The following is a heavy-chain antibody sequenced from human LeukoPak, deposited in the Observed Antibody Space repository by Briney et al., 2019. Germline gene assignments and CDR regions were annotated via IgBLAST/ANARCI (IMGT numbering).Heavy chain of an antibody. J-gene: IGHJ4*02. CDR2: INHNGST. CDR1: GGSFSGYY. D-gene: IGHD3-10*01. V-gene: IGHV4-34*01. CDR3: ARGRRGHSGSYYNLGPYYFDY. Sequence: SETLSLTCAVYGGSFSGYYWSWIRQPPGKGLEWIGEINHNGSTNYNPSLKSRVTISVDTSKNQFSLKLSSVTAADTAVYYCARGRRGHSGSYYNLGPYYFDYWGQGTLVTVSS.